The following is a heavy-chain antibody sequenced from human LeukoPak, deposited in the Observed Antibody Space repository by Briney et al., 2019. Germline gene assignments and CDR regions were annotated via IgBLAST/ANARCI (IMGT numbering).Heavy chain of an antibody. J-gene: IGHJ4*02. CDR2: IGNNGGGI. Sequence: GGSLRLSCAASGFTFSTYTMYWVRHPPGKRLEWVSIIGNNGGGIHYTDSVKGRFTISRDNFKNALYLQMNSLRVEDTAVYYCAIDPNWGTHSWGQGVLVTVSS. V-gene: IGHV3-23*01. CDR1: GFTFSTYT. CDR3: AIDPNWGTHS. D-gene: IGHD7-27*01.